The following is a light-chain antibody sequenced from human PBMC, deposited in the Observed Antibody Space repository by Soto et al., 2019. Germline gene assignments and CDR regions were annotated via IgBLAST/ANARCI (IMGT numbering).Light chain of an antibody. CDR3: QKYNSAPLT. CDR1: QGIAPY. J-gene: IGKJ4*01. V-gene: IGKV1-27*01. Sequence: DVQMTQSPSSLSAFVGDRVTITSRASQGIAPYLAWFQQKPGKVPKLLIYATSTLQSGVPSRFSGSGSGTDFTLTINSLQPEDVGTYYCQKYNSAPLTFGGGTKVEIK. CDR2: ATS.